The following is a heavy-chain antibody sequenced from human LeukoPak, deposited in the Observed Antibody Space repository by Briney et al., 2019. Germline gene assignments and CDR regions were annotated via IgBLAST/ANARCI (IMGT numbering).Heavy chain of an antibody. Sequence: ASVNVSCKASGYTVTSYYMHWVRQAPGQGLEWMGILNPSGGSSSYAQKFQGRATLTRATSTSTVYMELSSLRSEDTAVYYCASLYKYGMDVWGQGTTVIVSS. V-gene: IGHV1-46*01. CDR3: ASLYKYGMDV. J-gene: IGHJ6*02. CDR2: LNPSGGSS. CDR1: GYTVTSYY.